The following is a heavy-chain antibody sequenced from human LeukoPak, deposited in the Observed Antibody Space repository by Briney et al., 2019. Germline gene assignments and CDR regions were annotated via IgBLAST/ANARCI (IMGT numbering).Heavy chain of an antibody. J-gene: IGHJ4*02. CDR2: IRGDSSLT. Sequence: GGSLRLSCAASGFTFSSYWMHWVRQAPGRGLEWVSLIRGDSSLTEYADSAKGRFTISRDNSKNTLYLQMNSLRAEDTAVYYCAKGRIASSTFDYWGQGTLVTVSS. CDR3: AKGRIASSTFDY. CDR1: GFTFSSYW. V-gene: IGHV3-23*01.